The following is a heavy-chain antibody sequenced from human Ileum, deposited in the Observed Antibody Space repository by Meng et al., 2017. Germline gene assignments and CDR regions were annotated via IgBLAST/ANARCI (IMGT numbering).Heavy chain of an antibody. V-gene: IGHV3-15*01. Sequence: AQSLRLSCAASRFTFSDAWISWVRQDPGKGLAWVGRIKRMTDGEKVDYAAPVKGRFTISRDDSEDMLYLEMNSLKIEDTGVYYCTTDRVESTLLQFHHWGQGTLVTVSS. CDR1: RFTFSDAW. J-gene: IGHJ1*01. D-gene: IGHD1-26*01. CDR3: TTDRVESTLLQFHH. CDR2: IKRMTDGEKV.